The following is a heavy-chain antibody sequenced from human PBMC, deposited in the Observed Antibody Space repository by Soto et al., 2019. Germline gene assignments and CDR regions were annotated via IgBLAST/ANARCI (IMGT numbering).Heavy chain of an antibody. CDR2: IFPGDSET. CDR1: GDSFGSYW. Sequence: GESLKISCKGSGDSFGSYWIGWVRQMPGKGVEWMGNIFPGDSETRYSPSFQGQVTISADKSINTAYLQWSSLKASDTAIYYCARLPNYDFWNGYFSYWGQGTQVTSPQ. CDR3: ARLPNYDFWNGYFSY. J-gene: IGHJ4*02. D-gene: IGHD3-3*01. V-gene: IGHV5-51*01.